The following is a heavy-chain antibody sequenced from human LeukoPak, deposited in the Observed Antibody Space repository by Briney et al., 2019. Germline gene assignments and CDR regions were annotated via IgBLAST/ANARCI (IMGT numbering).Heavy chain of an antibody. J-gene: IGHJ4*02. CDR2: ISGSGSTI. V-gene: IGHV3-48*03. CDR3: ARLYSSGNYFDY. Sequence: PGGSLRLSCAASGFTFSSYEMNWVRQAPGKGLEWISYISGSGSTIYYADSVKGRFTISRDNARSSLYLQMNSLRAEDTAVYYCARLYSSGNYFDYWGQGTLVTVSS. CDR1: GFTFSSYE. D-gene: IGHD6-19*01.